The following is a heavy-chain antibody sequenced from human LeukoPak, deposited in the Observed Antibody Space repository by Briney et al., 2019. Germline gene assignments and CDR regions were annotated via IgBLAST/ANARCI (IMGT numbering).Heavy chain of an antibody. V-gene: IGHV3-30*02. D-gene: IGHD2-2*01. CDR2: IRYDGSNK. CDR1: GFTFSNFG. CDR3: AKEKYRPYYFDY. J-gene: IGHJ4*02. Sequence: GGSLRLSCAASGFTFSNFGMHWVRQAPGKGLEWVAFIRYDGSNKYYADSVKGRFTISRDNSKNTLYLQMNSLRAEDTAVYYCAKEKYRPYYFDYWGQGTLVTVSS.